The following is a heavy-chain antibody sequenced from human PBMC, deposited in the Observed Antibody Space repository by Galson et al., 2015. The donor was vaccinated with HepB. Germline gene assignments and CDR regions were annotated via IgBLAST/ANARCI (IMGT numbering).Heavy chain of an antibody. CDR2: ISWDGGST. V-gene: IGHV3-43*01. J-gene: IGHJ4*02. CDR3: AAHGRYCSGGSCYSDY. D-gene: IGHD2-15*01. CDR1: GFTFDDYT. Sequence: SLRLSCAASGFTFDDYTMHWVRQAPGKGLEWVSLISWDGGSTYYADSVKGRFTISRDNSKNSLYLQMNSLRTEDTALYYCAAHGRYCSGGSCYSDYWGQGTLVTVSS.